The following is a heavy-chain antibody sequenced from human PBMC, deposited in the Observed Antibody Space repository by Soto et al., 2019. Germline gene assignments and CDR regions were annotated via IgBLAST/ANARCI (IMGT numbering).Heavy chain of an antibody. J-gene: IGHJ6*03. D-gene: IGHD6-6*01. CDR1: GFTFSSYW. V-gene: IGHV3-74*01. CDR3: ARAQSIAARGFDYYYYMDV. CDR2: INSDGSST. Sequence: GGSLRLSCAASGFTFSSYWMHWVRQAPGKGLVWVSRINSDGSSTSYADSVKGRFTISRDNAKNTLYLQMNSLRAEDTAVYYCARAQSIAARGFDYYYYMDVWGKGTTVTVSS.